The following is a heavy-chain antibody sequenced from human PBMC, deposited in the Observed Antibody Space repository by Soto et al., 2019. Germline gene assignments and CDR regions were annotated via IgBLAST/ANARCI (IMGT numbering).Heavy chain of an antibody. CDR2: TYFRSKWYN. J-gene: IGHJ6*02. CDR3: ARGDSSGYHYYYGMDV. V-gene: IGHV6-1*01. D-gene: IGHD6-19*01. CDR1: GDSVSSNTAS. Sequence: PSQTLSLTCAISGDSVSSNTASWNWIRQSPSRGLEWLGRTYFRSKWYNDYAVSVKSRITINPDTSKNQFSLQLNSVTPEDTAVYYCARGDSSGYHYYYGMDVWGQGTTVTVSS.